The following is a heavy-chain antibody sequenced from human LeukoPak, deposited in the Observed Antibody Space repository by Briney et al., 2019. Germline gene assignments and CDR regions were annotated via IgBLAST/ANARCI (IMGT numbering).Heavy chain of an antibody. CDR2: ISSSSSYI. V-gene: IGHV3-21*01. CDR3: ARESPMVRGVIIS. CDR1: GFTFSRYS. Sequence: GGSLRLSCAASGFTFSRYSMNWVRQAPGKGLEWVSSISSSSSYIYYADSVKGRFTISRDNAKNSLYLQMNSLRAEDTAVYYCARESPMVRGVIISWGQGTLVTVSS. D-gene: IGHD3-10*01. J-gene: IGHJ4*02.